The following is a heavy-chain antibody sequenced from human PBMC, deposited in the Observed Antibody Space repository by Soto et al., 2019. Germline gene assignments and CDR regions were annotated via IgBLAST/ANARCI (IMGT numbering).Heavy chain of an antibody. D-gene: IGHD3-22*01. CDR3: ARDRDYYDSSAHDAFDI. CDR1: GGTFSSYT. Sequence: QVQLVQSGAEVKKPGSSVKVSCKASGGTFSSYTISWVRQAPGQGLEWMGRIIPILGIANYAQKFQGRVTITADKSTSTAYMELSSLRSEDTAVYYCARDRDYYDSSAHDAFDIWCHGTMVTVAS. J-gene: IGHJ3*02. V-gene: IGHV1-69*08. CDR2: IIPILGIA.